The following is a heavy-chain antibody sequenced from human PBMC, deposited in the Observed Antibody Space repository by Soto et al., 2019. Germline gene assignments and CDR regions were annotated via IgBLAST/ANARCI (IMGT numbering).Heavy chain of an antibody. CDR1: GGSISSSSYY. V-gene: IGHV4-39*01. J-gene: IGHJ4*02. CDR2: IYYSGST. CDR3: AGHDSYDSSGYYGY. Sequence: SETLSLTCTVSGGSISSSSYYWGWIRQPPGKGLEWIGSIYYSGSTYYNPSLKSRVTISVDTSKNQFSLKLSSVTAADTAVYYCAGHDSYDSSGYYGYWGQGTLVTVSS. D-gene: IGHD3-22*01.